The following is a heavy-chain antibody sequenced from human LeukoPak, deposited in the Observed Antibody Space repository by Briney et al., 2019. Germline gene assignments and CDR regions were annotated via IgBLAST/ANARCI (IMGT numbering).Heavy chain of an antibody. CDR3: ARVRFGGTMPRAFDI. J-gene: IGHJ3*02. CDR1: GGTFSSYT. V-gene: IGHV1-69*02. CDR2: IIPILGIA. D-gene: IGHD2-2*01. Sequence: SVKVSCKASGGTFSSYTISWVRQAPGQGLEWMGRIIPILGIANYAQKFQGRVTMTTDTSTSTAYMELRSLRSDDTAVYYCARVRFGGTMPRAFDIWGQGTMVTVSS.